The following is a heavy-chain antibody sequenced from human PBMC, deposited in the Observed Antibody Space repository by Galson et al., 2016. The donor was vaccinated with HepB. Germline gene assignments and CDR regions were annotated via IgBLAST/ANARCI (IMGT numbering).Heavy chain of an antibody. J-gene: IGHJ4*02. CDR2: ISNNGVST. CDR1: GFTFSSFA. D-gene: IGHD2-15*01. CDR3: MKGVGGVVAASYHFDY. V-gene: IGHV3-64D*06. Sequence: SLRLSCAASGFTFSSFAMHWVRQAPGKGLEYVSSISNNGVSTYYADSVQGRFTISRDNSKNTLYLQLSSLRVEDTAVYYCMKGVGGVVAASYHFDYWGQGTLVTVSS.